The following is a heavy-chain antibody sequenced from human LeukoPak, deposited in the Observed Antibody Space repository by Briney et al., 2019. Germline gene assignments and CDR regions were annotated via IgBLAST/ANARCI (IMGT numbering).Heavy chain of an antibody. CDR1: GFTFSDSW. J-gene: IGHJ6*02. CDR2: MNQDGSAK. Sequence: GGSLLLSCAASGFTFSDSWMSWVRPAPGKVLEWVANMNQDGSAKGYVDSVKGRFTISRDNARNSLYLQMSSLRPEDTAVYYCATYTHWVAGDVWGQGTTVTVSS. D-gene: IGHD3-16*01. V-gene: IGHV3-7*01. CDR3: ATYTHWVAGDV.